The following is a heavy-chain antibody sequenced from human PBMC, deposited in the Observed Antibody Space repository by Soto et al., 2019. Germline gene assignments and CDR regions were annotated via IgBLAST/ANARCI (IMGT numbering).Heavy chain of an antibody. J-gene: IGHJ3*02. D-gene: IGHD2-8*02. CDR3: VSGPDAFDI. V-gene: IGHV4-34*01. Sequence: PSETLSLTCAVYGGSFSGYYWSWIRQPPGKGLEWIGEINHSGSTNYNPSLKSRVTISVDTSKNQFSLKLSSVTAADTAVYYCVSGPDAFDIWGQGTMVTVSS. CDR1: GGSFSGYY. CDR2: INHSGST.